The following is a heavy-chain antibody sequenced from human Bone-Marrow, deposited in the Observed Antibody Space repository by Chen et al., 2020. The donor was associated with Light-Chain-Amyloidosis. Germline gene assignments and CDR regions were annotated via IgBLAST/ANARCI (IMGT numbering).Heavy chain of an antibody. J-gene: IGHJ3*01. CDR2: IDWDGDK. CDR3: ARMSFFETSDALDV. Sequence: QVTVKKSGPALVKPTQTLTLTCTFSGFSLSSNGMRLNWIRQPPGKALEWLARIDWDGDKYYTPSLETRLTISKDPSKNQVVLTMTNMDPVDTATYYCARMSFFETSDALDVWGQGTMSTVSS. V-gene: IGHV2-70*04. D-gene: IGHD3-9*01. CDR1: GFSLSSNGMR.